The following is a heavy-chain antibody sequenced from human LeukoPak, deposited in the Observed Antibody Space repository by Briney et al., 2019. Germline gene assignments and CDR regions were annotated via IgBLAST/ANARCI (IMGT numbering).Heavy chain of an antibody. D-gene: IGHD1-26*01. J-gene: IGHJ4*02. CDR3: ARGIQWELLFFEY. Sequence: SETLSLTCTVSGGSIGSHYWSWIRQPAGKGLEWIGRISTSGSTNYNPSLKSRVTMSVDTSKKHFSLKLSSVTAADTAVYYCARGIQWELLFFEYWGQGTLVTVSS. CDR1: GGSIGSHY. CDR2: ISTSGST. V-gene: IGHV4-4*07.